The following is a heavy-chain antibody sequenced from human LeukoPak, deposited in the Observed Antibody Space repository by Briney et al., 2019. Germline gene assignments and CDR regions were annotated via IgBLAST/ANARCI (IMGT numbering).Heavy chain of an antibody. CDR2: ISGSGGST. CDR1: GFTFSSYG. J-gene: IGHJ4*02. D-gene: IGHD5-18*01. V-gene: IGHV3-23*01. Sequence: GGSLRLSCAAYGFTFSSYGMSWVRQAPGKGLEWVSAISGSGGSTYYADSVKGRFTISRDNSKNTLYLQMNSLRAEDTAVYYCAKALGAGYSYGGLDYWGQGTLVTVSS. CDR3: AKALGAGYSYGGLDY.